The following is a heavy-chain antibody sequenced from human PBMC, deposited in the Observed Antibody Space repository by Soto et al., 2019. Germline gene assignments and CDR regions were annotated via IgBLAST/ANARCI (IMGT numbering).Heavy chain of an antibody. V-gene: IGHV4-30-2*01. CDR2: IYHSGST. J-gene: IGHJ6*02. CDR3: ARVGQLGGYGMDV. CDR1: GGSISSGGYS. D-gene: IGHD3-16*01. Sequence: LSLTCAVSGGSISSGGYSWSWIRQPPGKGLEWIGYIYHSGSTYYNPSLKSRVTISVDRSKNQFSLKLSPVTAADTAVYYCARVGQLGGYGMDVWGQGTTVTVSS.